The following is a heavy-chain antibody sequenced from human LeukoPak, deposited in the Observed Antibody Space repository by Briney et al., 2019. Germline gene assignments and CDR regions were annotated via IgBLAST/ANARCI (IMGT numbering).Heavy chain of an antibody. J-gene: IGHJ4*02. Sequence: GGSLRLSCSASGFAFSSYAMHWVRQAPGKGLEYVSSISTDGGSTYYADSVKGRFTISRDNSKNTLYLQVSSLRGEDTAVYYCVKRGRQGDYAYDYWGQGTLVTVSS. D-gene: IGHD4-17*01. CDR3: VKRGRQGDYAYDY. V-gene: IGHV3-64D*06. CDR1: GFAFSSYA. CDR2: ISTDGGST.